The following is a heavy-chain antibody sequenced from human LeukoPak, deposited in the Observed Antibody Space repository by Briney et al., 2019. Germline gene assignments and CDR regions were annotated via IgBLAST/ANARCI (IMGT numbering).Heavy chain of an antibody. CDR3: ARGSRRWLQLLDFDY. CDR2: MNPNSGNT. V-gene: IGHV1-8*01. J-gene: IGHJ4*02. CDR1: GYTFTSYD. D-gene: IGHD5-24*01. Sequence: ASVKVSCKASGYTFTSYDINWVRQATGQGLEWMEWMNPNSGNTGYAQKFQGRVTMTRNTSISTAYMELSSLRSEDTVVYYCARGSRRWLQLLDFDYWGQGTLVTVSS.